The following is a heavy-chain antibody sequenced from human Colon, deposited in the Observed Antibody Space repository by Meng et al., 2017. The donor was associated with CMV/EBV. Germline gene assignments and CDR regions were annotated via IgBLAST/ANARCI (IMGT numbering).Heavy chain of an antibody. CDR1: GYRFIDYY. D-gene: IGHD2-2*01. Sequence: ASVKVSCKASGYRFIDYYIHWVRQAPGQELEWMGLINPKSGYTDYAQKFQGRVTLTRDTSITTAYMELINLIPDDTALYYCARVSCSTSSCFDFFGYWGRGTLVTVSS. J-gene: IGHJ4*02. V-gene: IGHV1-2*02. CDR2: INPKSGYT. CDR3: ARVSCSTSSCFDFFGY.